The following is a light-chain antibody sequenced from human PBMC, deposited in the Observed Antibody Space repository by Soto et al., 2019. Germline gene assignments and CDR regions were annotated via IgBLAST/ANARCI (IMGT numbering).Light chain of an antibody. CDR1: QSVSSN. CDR2: GAS. V-gene: IGKV3-15*01. Sequence: EIVMTQSPATLSVSQGERATLSCRASQSVSSNLAWYQQKPGQAPRLLIYGASTRATGIPARFSGSGSGTEFTLTISSLQSEDFAVYYCQQYNNWPWTFGQGTKVEIQ. J-gene: IGKJ1*01. CDR3: QQYNNWPWT.